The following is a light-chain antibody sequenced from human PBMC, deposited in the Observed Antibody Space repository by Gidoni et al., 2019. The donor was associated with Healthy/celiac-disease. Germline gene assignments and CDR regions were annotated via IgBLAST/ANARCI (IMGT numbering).Light chain of an antibody. CDR2: GAS. CDR1: QSVSSSY. J-gene: IGKJ5*01. CDR3: QQYGSSPLIT. V-gene: IGKV3-20*01. Sequence: VLTPSPGTLSLSPGERATLSCSARQSVSSSYLAWYQQKPGPAPRLLIYGASSRATGIPARFSGSGSGTDFTLTISRLEPEDFAVYYCQQYGSSPLITFGQGTRLEIK.